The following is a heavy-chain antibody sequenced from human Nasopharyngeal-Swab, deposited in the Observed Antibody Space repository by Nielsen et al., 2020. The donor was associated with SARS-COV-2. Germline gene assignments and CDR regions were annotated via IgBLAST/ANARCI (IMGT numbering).Heavy chain of an antibody. CDR1: GFTVSRYG. Sequence: GGSLRLSCAASGFTVSRYGFHWVRQAPGKGLEWVAVIRPGGDSRIYGDSMKGRFAVSRDNSKNTLYLQIDDLRSEDTAVYDCARDGPNWNLDYWGQGTLVTVSS. D-gene: IGHD1-1*01. CDR2: IRPGGDSR. J-gene: IGHJ4*02. CDR3: ARDGPNWNLDY. V-gene: IGHV3-33*01.